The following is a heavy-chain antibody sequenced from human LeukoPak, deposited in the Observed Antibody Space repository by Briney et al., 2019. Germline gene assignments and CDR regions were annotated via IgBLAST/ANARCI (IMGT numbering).Heavy chain of an antibody. V-gene: IGHV7-4-1*02. Sequence: GASVKVSSKASRYTFTSYAMNWVRQAPGQGLEWMGWINTNTGNPTYAQGFTGRFVFSLDTSVSTAYLQISSLKAEDTAVYYCASGIDGYFDYWGQGTLVTVSS. D-gene: IGHD5-24*01. CDR3: ASGIDGYFDY. CDR2: INTNTGNP. J-gene: IGHJ4*02. CDR1: RYTFTSYA.